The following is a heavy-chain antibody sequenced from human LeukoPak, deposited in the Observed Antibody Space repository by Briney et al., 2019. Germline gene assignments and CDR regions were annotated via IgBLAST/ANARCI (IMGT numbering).Heavy chain of an antibody. CDR2: IWYDGSNK. Sequence: PGGSLRLSCAASGFTFSSYGMHWVRQAPGKGLEWVAVIWYDGSNKYYADSVKGRFTISRDNSKNTLYLQMNSLRAEDTAVYYCARVVSDYSNYADPWGQGTLVTVSS. D-gene: IGHD4-4*01. CDR3: ARVVSDYSNYADP. CDR1: GFTFSSYG. V-gene: IGHV3-33*01. J-gene: IGHJ5*02.